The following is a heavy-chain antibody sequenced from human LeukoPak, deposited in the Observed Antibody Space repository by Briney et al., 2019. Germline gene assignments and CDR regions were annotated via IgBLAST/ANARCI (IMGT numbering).Heavy chain of an antibody. Sequence: SQTLSLTCTASGASISSGSYYWSWIRQPAGKGLEWIGRIYTTGSTSYNPSLKSRVTVSIDTSKNQFSLELSSVTAADTAVYYCARGLLVERLAFDIWGQGTMVIVSS. CDR1: GASISSGSYY. CDR3: ARGLLVERLAFDI. J-gene: IGHJ3*02. D-gene: IGHD1-1*01. CDR2: IYTTGST. V-gene: IGHV4-61*02.